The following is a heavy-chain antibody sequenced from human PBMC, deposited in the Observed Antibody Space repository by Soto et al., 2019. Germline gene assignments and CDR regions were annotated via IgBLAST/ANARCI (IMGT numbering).Heavy chain of an antibody. J-gene: IGHJ4*02. CDR1: GYSFTSYW. CDR2: IYPGDSDT. D-gene: IGHD2-2*01. Sequence: GESLKISCKGSGYSFTSYWIGWVRQMPGKGLEWMGIIYPGDSDTRYSPSFQGQVTISADKSISTAYLQWSSLKASDTALYYCAKLTRPAAFAGYFDYWGQGTLVTVS. CDR3: AKLTRPAAFAGYFDY. V-gene: IGHV5-51*01.